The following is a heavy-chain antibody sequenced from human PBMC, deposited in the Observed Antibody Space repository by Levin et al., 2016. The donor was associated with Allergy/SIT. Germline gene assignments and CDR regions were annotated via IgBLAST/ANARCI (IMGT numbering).Heavy chain of an antibody. CDR2: IKSQAEGGTT. CDR1: GLTFTNPW. Sequence: GESLKISCAASGLTFTNPWMDWVRQAPGKGLEWIARIKSQAEGGTTEYAAPVKGRFIISREDSEVPVYLQMNSLKTEDTAIYYCTTEVNGIAGPFWGQGALVTVSS. CDR3: TTEVNGIAGPF. J-gene: IGHJ4*02. V-gene: IGHV3-15*01. D-gene: IGHD6-13*01.